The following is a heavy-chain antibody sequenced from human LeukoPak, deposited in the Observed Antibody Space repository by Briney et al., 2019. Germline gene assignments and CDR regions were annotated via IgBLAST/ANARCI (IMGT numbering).Heavy chain of an antibody. CDR1: GGSISSYY. CDR2: IYYSGST. Sequence: SETLSLTCTVSGGSISSYYWSWIRQPPGKGLEWIGYIYYSGSTNYNPSLKSRVTISVDTSKNQFSLKLSSVTAADTAVYYCTRYSGYYSFDYWGQGTLVTVSS. D-gene: IGHD3-22*01. J-gene: IGHJ4*02. CDR3: TRYSGYYSFDY. V-gene: IGHV4-59*08.